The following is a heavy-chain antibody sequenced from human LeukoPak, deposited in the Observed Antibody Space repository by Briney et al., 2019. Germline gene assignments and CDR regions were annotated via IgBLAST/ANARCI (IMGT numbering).Heavy chain of an antibody. CDR2: IYYTATT. Sequence: SETLSLTCTVSGGSISSYYWSWIRQPPGEGLWWVGHIYYTATTNSTPSLKTRLTISVDTSKNQFSLKLSSVTAEDTAVYYCARHPKVAVTTGFDYWGQGTVVTVSS. CDR3: ARHPKVAVTTGFDY. D-gene: IGHD4-17*01. J-gene: IGHJ4*02. V-gene: IGHV4-59*08. CDR1: GGSISSYY.